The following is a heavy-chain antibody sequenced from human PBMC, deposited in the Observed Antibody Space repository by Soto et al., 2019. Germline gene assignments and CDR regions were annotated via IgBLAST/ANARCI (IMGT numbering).Heavy chain of an antibody. CDR1: GGSIISCGYY. Sequence: SETRSLTCTVSGGSIISCGYYWSWIRQHQGKGLEWIGYIYYSGSTYYNPSLKSRVTISVDTSKNQFSLKLSSVTAADTAVYYCAERHGSSPSCYLYWGQGTLVSVSS. CDR2: IYYSGST. CDR3: AERHGSSPSCYLY. V-gene: IGHV4-31*03. D-gene: IGHD2-2*01. J-gene: IGHJ4*02.